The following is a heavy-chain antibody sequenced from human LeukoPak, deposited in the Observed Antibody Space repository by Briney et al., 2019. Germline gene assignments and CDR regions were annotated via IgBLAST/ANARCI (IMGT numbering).Heavy chain of an antibody. CDR1: GFTFSSYW. Sequence: GGSLRLSCAASGFTFSSYWMSWVRQAPGKGLEWVANIKQDGSEKYYVDSVKGRFTISSDNAKNSLYLQMNSLRAEDTAVYYCARDKVPYSGSYGDYWGQGTLVTVSS. CDR2: IKQDGSEK. V-gene: IGHV3-7*01. D-gene: IGHD1-26*01. CDR3: ARDKVPYSGSYGDY. J-gene: IGHJ4*02.